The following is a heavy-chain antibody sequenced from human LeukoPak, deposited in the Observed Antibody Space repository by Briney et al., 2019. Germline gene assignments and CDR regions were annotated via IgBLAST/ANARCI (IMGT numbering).Heavy chain of an antibody. CDR2: ISNSSTYI. CDR3: ARAPADSSGYYYSFDY. CDR1: GFTFSSYS. V-gene: IGHV3-21*01. J-gene: IGHJ4*02. Sequence: GGSLRLSCAASGFTFSSYSMNSVRQAPGKGLEWVSSISNSSTYIYYADSVKGRFTISRDNAKNSLYLQMSSLRAEDTAVYHCARAPADSSGYYYSFDYWGQGTLVTVSS. D-gene: IGHD3-22*01.